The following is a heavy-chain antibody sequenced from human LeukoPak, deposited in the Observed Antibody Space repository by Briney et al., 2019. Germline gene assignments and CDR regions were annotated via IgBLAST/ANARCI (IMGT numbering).Heavy chain of an antibody. CDR3: ARDRTSSGWYPDYWYFDL. CDR1: GGSFSGYY. CDR2: INHSGST. J-gene: IGHJ2*01. V-gene: IGHV4-34*01. Sequence: SETLSLTCAVYGGSFSGYYWSWIRQPPGKGLEWIGEINHSGSTNYNPSLKSRVTISVDTSKNQFSLKLSSVTAADTAVYYCARDRTSSGWYPDYWYFDLWGRGTLVTVSS. D-gene: IGHD6-19*01.